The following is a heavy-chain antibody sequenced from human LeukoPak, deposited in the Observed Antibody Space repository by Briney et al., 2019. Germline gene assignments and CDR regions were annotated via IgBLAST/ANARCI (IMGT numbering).Heavy chain of an antibody. CDR2: IRYDGSNK. D-gene: IGHD3-22*01. Sequence: VGSLRLSCAASGFTFSSYGMHWVRQAPGKGLEWVAFIRYDGSNKYYADSVKGRFTISRDNSKNTLYLQMNSLRAEDTAVYYCAKDLPYYYGSSGIDYWGQGTLVTVSS. V-gene: IGHV3-30*02. CDR1: GFTFSSYG. CDR3: AKDLPYYYGSSGIDY. J-gene: IGHJ4*02.